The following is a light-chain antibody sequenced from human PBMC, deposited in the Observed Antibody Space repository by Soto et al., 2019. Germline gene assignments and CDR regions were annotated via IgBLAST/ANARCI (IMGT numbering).Light chain of an antibody. Sequence: DIQMTQSPSSLSASVGDRVTITCRASQDISNYLAWYQQNPGEVPKLLIYAASTLQKGVQSRFSGGGSGTLFPLTISSLQPDDVSTYSCQKYNSAPKTFGRGTRLEIK. V-gene: IGKV1-27*01. CDR3: QKYNSAPKT. J-gene: IGKJ2*01. CDR2: AAS. CDR1: QDISNY.